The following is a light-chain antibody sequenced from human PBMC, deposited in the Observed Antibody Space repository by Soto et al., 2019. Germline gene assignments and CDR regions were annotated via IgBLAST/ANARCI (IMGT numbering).Light chain of an antibody. V-gene: IGKV3-20*01. Sequence: DIVLTQSPGTLSLSPGDRATLSCRASQSVSSSYLAWYQQKPGQAPRLLIYGASSRATGIPDRFSGSGSGTDFTLTISRLEPEDFAVYYCQQYKAFGQGTKVEIK. J-gene: IGKJ1*01. CDR1: QSVSSSY. CDR2: GAS. CDR3: QQYKA.